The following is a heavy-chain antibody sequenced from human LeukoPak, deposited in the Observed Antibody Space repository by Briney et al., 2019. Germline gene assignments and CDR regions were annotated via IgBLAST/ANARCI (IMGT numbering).Heavy chain of an antibody. CDR3: ARDGEYSSGWYGDY. V-gene: IGHV7-4-1*02. Sequence: ASVKVSCKASGYTFTGYYIHWVRQAPGQGLEWMGWINTNTGNPTYAQGFTGRFVFSLDTSVSTAYLQISSLKAEDTAVYYCARDGEYSSGWYGDYWGQGTLVTVSS. CDR2: INTNTGNP. D-gene: IGHD6-19*01. CDR1: GYTFTGYY. J-gene: IGHJ4*02.